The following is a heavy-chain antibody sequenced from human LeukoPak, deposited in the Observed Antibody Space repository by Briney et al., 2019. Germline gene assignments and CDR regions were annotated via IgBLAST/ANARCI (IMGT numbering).Heavy chain of an antibody. CDR1: GGSFSGYY. CDR3: ARVADEPAAMGGWFDP. CDR2: IYYSGST. Sequence: PSETLSLTCAVYGGSFSGYYWSWIRQPPGKGLEWIGYIYYSGSTNYNPSLKSRVTISVDTSKNQFSLKLSSVTAADTAVYYCARVADEPAAMGGWFDPWGQGTLVTVSS. D-gene: IGHD2-2*01. J-gene: IGHJ5*02. V-gene: IGHV4-59*12.